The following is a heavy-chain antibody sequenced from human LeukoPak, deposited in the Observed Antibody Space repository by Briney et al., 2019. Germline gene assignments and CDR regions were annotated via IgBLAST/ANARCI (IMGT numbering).Heavy chain of an antibody. Sequence: GGSLRLSCAASGFTFSSYWMSWVRQAPGKGLEWVSAISGSGGSTYYADSVKGRFTISRDNSKNTLYLQMNSLRAEDTAVYYCAKEMGWAPREAAHHWGQGTLVTVSS. CDR2: ISGSGGST. V-gene: IGHV3-23*01. CDR3: AKEMGWAPREAAHH. CDR1: GFTFSSYW. D-gene: IGHD6-25*01. J-gene: IGHJ4*02.